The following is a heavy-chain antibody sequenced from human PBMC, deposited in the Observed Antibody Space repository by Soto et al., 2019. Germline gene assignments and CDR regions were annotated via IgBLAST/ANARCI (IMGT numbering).Heavy chain of an antibody. Sequence: GGSLRLSCVASGFDLTSSRMNWIRQAPGKGLEWISYAGTSRKYIFYSDSVRGRFTISRDDAKNSVYLQLNSLRDEDTAVYYCVRDRDWAFDIWGQGTMVTVSS. J-gene: IGHJ3*02. D-gene: IGHD3-9*01. CDR3: VRDRDWAFDI. V-gene: IGHV3-48*02. CDR2: AGTSRKYI. CDR1: GFDLTSSR.